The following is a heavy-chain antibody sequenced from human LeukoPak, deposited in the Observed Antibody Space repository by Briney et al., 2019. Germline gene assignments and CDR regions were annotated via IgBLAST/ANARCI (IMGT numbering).Heavy chain of an antibody. CDR2: MNPNSGNT. CDR3: ARDLPEMTYGDYPNWFDP. Sequence: ASVKVSCKASGGTFSSYALNWVRQATGQGLEWMGWMNPNSGNTGYAQKFQGRVTMTRNTSISTAYMELSSLRSEDTAVYYCARDLPEMTYGDYPNWFDPWGQGTLVTVSS. J-gene: IGHJ5*02. V-gene: IGHV1-8*02. CDR1: GGTFSSYA. D-gene: IGHD4-17*01.